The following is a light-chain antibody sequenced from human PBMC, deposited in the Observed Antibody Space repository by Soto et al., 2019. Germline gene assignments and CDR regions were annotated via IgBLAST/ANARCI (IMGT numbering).Light chain of an antibody. Sequence: IVMTQSPDSLAVSLGARATINCKSSQSVLYSSNNKTYLAWYQQKPGKPPKLLIYWASTREYGVPDRLSGSGSVTDFTIPISSLQAEDVAVYYCQQSYSTPLTFCHPTNVPIK. CDR2: WAS. V-gene: IGKV4-1*01. J-gene: IGKJ3*01. CDR3: QQSYSTPLT. CDR1: QSVLYSSNNKTY.